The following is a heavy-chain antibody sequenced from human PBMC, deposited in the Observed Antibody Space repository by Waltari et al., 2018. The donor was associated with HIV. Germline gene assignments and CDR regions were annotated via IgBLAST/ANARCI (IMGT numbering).Heavy chain of an antibody. V-gene: IGHV3-74*01. D-gene: IGHD1-26*01. J-gene: IGHJ4*02. CDR2: IESDGSST. CDR1: GFTFSSYW. CDR3: ARDQGRSYSY. Sequence: EVQLVESGGGLVQPGGSLRLSCAASGFTFSSYWMHWVRQAPGQCLVWVALIESDGSSTSYAESGKGRFTISRDNSKNTLYLQMNRLRAEDTAVYYCARDQGRSYSYWGQGTLVTVSS.